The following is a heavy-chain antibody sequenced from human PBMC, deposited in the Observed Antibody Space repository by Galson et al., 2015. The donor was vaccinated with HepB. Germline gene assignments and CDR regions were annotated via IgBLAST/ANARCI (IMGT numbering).Heavy chain of an antibody. J-gene: IGHJ6*02. D-gene: IGHD6-6*01. V-gene: IGHV3-48*02. CDR2: ISSSSSTI. Sequence: SLRLSGAASGFTFSSYSMNGVRQAPGKGLEWVSYISSSSSTIYYADSVKGRFTISRDNAKNSLYLQMNSLRDEDTAVYYCARDSSSALFYYYYYGMDVWGQGTTVTVSS. CDR3: ARDSSSALFYYYYYGMDV. CDR1: GFTFSSYS.